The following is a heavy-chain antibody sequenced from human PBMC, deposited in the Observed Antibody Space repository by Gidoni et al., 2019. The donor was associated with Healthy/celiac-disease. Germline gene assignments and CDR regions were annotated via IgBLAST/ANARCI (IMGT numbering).Heavy chain of an antibody. D-gene: IGHD1-26*01. J-gene: IGHJ3*02. CDR2: ISGSGGST. CDR3: AKGWGELLGAVAAFDI. Sequence: EVQLLESGGGLVQPGGSLRLSCAASGFPFSSYAMSWVRQAPGKGLEWVSVISGSGGSTYYADSVKGRFTISRDNSKNTLYLQMNSLRAEDTAVYYCAKGWGELLGAVAAFDIWGQGTMVTVSS. CDR1: GFPFSSYA. V-gene: IGHV3-23*01.